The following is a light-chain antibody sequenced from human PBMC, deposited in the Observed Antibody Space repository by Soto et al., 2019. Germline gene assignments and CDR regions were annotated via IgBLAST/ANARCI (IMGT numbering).Light chain of an antibody. CDR1: QSVGSN. J-gene: IGKJ1*01. CDR3: QQYSNRPRT. V-gene: IGKV3D-15*01. CDR2: GAS. Sequence: EIMLTQSPATLSVSPEERATLSCRSSQSVGSNLAWYQQKPGQAPRLLIYGASTRATGIPARFSGSGSGTEFTLTISSLQSEDFAVYYCQQYSNRPRTFGQGTKVDIK.